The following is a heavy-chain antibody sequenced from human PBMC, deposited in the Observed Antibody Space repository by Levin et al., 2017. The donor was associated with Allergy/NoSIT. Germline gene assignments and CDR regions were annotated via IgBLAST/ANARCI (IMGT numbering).Heavy chain of an antibody. Sequence: SETLSLTCTVSGGSISDYYWNWIRQSPGKGPEYIGHIYYTGSTNYNPSLKSRVTISIDTSKKQFSLKLRSVTAADTAVYYCTASLDDGGNAYWFDPWGQGALVTVSS. CDR2: IYYTGST. CDR3: TASLDDGGNAYWFDP. V-gene: IGHV4-59*01. J-gene: IGHJ5*02. CDR1: GGSISDYY. D-gene: IGHD4-23*01.